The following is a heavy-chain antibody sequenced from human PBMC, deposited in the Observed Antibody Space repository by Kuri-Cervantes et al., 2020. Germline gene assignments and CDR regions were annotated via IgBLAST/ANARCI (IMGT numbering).Heavy chain of an antibody. CDR2: MNPNSGNT. CDR1: GYTFTSYD. D-gene: IGHD4-23*01. Sequence: VKVSCKASGYTFTSYDINWVRQATGQGLEWMGWMNPNSGNTGYAQKFQGRVTMTRDTSISTAYMELSRLRSDDTAVYYCARAKVSATTVVLRGYYYGMDVWGQGTTVTVSS. J-gene: IGHJ6*02. V-gene: IGHV1-8*01. CDR3: ARAKVSATTVVLRGYYYGMDV.